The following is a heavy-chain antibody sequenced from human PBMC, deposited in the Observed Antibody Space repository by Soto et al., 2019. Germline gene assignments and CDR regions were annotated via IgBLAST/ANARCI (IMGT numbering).Heavy chain of an antibody. Sequence: QVQLVQSGAEVKKPGASVKVSCKASGYTFTSYGISWVRQAPGQGLEWMGWISAYNGNTNYAQKLQGRVTMTTDTSTSTAYMELRSLRSDDTAVYYWTRASRGTSRAPSPDYWGQGTLVTVSS. D-gene: IGHD2-15*01. CDR2: ISAYNGNT. CDR3: TRASRGTSRAPSPDY. V-gene: IGHV1-18*04. CDR1: GYTFTSYG. J-gene: IGHJ4*02.